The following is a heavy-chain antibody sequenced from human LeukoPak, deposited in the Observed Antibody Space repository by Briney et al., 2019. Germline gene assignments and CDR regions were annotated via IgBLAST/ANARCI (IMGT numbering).Heavy chain of an antibody. CDR3: ARDPGGVVYFDY. CDR1: GFTFSNYD. D-gene: IGHD2-8*01. V-gene: IGHV3-33*01. CDR2: IWYDGSNK. J-gene: IGHJ4*02. Sequence: GGSLRLSCAVSGFTFSNYDMHWVRQAPGKGLEWVAVIWYDGSNKYYADSVKGRFTISRDDSKNTLYLQMNTLRAEDTAVYYCARDPGGVVYFDYWGQGTLVTVSS.